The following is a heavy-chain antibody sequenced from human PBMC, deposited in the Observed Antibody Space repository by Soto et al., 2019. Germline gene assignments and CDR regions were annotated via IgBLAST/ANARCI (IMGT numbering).Heavy chain of an antibody. J-gene: IGHJ6*03. CDR1: GGSFSGYY. CDR3: ARGDIVVVPAARGYYYYMDV. V-gene: IGHV4-34*01. Sequence: SETLSLTCAVYGGSFSGYYWSWIRQPPGKGLEWIGEINHKGSTNYNPSLKRRVTISVDTSKNQFSLKLSSVTAADTAVYYCARGDIVVVPAARGYYYYMDVWGKGTTVTVSS. D-gene: IGHD2-2*01. CDR2: INHKGST.